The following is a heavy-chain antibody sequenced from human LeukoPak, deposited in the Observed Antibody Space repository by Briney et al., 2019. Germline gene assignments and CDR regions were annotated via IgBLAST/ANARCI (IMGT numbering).Heavy chain of an antibody. CDR1: GGSISSYY. J-gene: IGHJ4*02. D-gene: IGHD1-7*01. V-gene: IGHV4-59*01. CDR3: ARGSRELYYFDY. CDR2: IYYSGST. Sequence: SGTLSLTCTVSGGSISSYYWSWIRQPPGKGLEWIGYIYYSGSTKYNPSLKSRVTISVDASKTQFSLKLNSVTAADTAAYYCARGSRELYYFDYWGQGTLVTVSS.